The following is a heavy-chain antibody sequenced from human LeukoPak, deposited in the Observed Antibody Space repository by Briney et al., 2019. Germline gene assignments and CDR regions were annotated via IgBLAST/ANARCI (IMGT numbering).Heavy chain of an antibody. D-gene: IGHD3-22*01. V-gene: IGHV3-30-3*01. CDR3: ARGITMIVVVITLNQYYFDY. J-gene: IGHJ4*02. CDR2: ISYDGSNK. CDR1: GFTFSSYA. Sequence: GGSLRLSCAASGFTFSSYAMHWVRQAPGKGLEWVAVISYDGSNKYYADSVKGRFTISRDNSKNTLYLQMNSLRAEDTAVYYCARGITMIVVVITLNQYYFDYWGQGTLVTVSS.